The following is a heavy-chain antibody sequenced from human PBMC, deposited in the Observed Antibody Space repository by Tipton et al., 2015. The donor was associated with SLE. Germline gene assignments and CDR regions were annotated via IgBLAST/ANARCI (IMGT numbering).Heavy chain of an antibody. CDR3: ARDKGYGDYVGWYFDL. CDR2: IYAGGSTT. CDR1: GFSFSNYA. D-gene: IGHD4-17*01. J-gene: IGHJ2*01. V-gene: IGHV3-23*03. Sequence: SLRLSCAASGFSFSNYAMGWVRQDPGKGLEWVSRIYAGGSTTYYADSVECRFTISRDNSKKTLWLHMKSLRVEETAVYHCARDKGYGDYVGWYFDLWGRGTLVTVPS.